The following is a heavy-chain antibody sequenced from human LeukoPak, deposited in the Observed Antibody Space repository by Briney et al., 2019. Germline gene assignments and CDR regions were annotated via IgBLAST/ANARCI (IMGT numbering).Heavy chain of an antibody. CDR3: ARGTTYYDFWSGYWPGYYYYGMDV. CDR1: GGSISSYY. Sequence: SETLSLTCTVSGGSISSYYWSWIRQPPGKGLEWIGYIYYSGSTNYNPSLKSRVTISVDTSKNQFSLKLSSVTAADTAVYYYARGTTYYDFWSGYWPGYYYYGMDVWGQGTTVTVSS. D-gene: IGHD3-3*01. CDR2: IYYSGST. V-gene: IGHV4-59*01. J-gene: IGHJ6*02.